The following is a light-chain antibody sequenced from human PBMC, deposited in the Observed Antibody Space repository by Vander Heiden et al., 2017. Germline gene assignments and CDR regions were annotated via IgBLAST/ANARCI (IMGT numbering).Light chain of an antibody. Sequence: SYLLTQAPSVSVAPGQKARTPCGGHRIAAKRVHGYQQKPGQALVLVAYDDTDRPSGIPDRFSGSNSGNTATLTITRVESGDEADFYCQVWDSNSDHLVVVGGGTKLTVL. V-gene: IGLV3-21*02. CDR2: DDT. J-gene: IGLJ2*01. CDR1: RIAAKR. CDR3: QVWDSNSDHLVV.